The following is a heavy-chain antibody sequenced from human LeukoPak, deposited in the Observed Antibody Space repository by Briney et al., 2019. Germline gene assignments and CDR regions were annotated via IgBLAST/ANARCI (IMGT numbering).Heavy chain of an antibody. CDR3: ARGGYSGSHFDY. CDR2: IYYSGST. Sequence: PSETLSLTCTVSGGSISSYYWSWIRRPPGKGLEWIGYIYYSGSTNYNPSLKSRVTISVDTSKNQFSLKLSSVTAADTAVYYCARGGYSGSHFDYWGQGTLVTVSS. CDR1: GGSISSYY. J-gene: IGHJ4*02. D-gene: IGHD1-26*01. V-gene: IGHV4-59*01.